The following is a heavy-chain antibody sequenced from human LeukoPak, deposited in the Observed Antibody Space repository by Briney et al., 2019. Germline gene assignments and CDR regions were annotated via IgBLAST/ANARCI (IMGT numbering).Heavy chain of an antibody. CDR2: MNPNSGST. D-gene: IGHD4-17*01. Sequence: GASVKVSCKASGYTFINYDINWVRQATGQGLEWMGWMNPNSGSTKYVQKFQGRVTMSRDTSITTAYMELSAPTSEDTAVYYCARGNGGSTTVTSSDDYWGQGTLVTVSS. J-gene: IGHJ4*02. CDR1: GYTFINYD. V-gene: IGHV1-8*01. CDR3: ARGNGGSTTVTSSDDY.